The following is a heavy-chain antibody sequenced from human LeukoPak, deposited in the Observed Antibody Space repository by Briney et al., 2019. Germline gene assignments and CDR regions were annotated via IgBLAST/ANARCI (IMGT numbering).Heavy chain of an antibody. Sequence: PGGSLRLSCAASGFTVSSNYMSWVRQAPGKGLEWVANIKQDGSEKYYVDSVKGRFTISRDNAKNSLYLQMNSLRAEDTAVYYCARGRFLLDYWGQGTLVTVSS. CDR2: IKQDGSEK. V-gene: IGHV3-7*03. J-gene: IGHJ4*02. CDR3: ARGRFLLDY. CDR1: GFTVSSNY. D-gene: IGHD3-16*01.